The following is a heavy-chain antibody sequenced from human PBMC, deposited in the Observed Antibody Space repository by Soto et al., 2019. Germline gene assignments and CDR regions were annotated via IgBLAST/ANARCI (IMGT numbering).Heavy chain of an antibody. D-gene: IGHD1-1*01. CDR2: IKSKTDGGTT. V-gene: IGHV3-15*01. Sequence: GGSLRLSCAASGFTFINAWMSWVRQAPGKGLEWVGRIKSKTDGGTTDYAAPVKGRFTISRDDSRNTLYLQMNSLKTEEDTAMYYCARQQLELDAFDIWGQGTMVTVSS. J-gene: IGHJ3*02. CDR3: ARQQLELDAFDI. CDR1: GFTFINAW.